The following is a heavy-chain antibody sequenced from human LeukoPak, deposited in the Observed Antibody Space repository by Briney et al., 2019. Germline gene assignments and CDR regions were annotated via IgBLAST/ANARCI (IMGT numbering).Heavy chain of an antibody. J-gene: IGHJ4*02. CDR1: GGTFSSYA. Sequence: SVKVSCKASGGTFSSYAISWVRQAPGQGLEWMGGIIPIFGTANYAQKFQGRVTITTDESTSTAYMELSSLRSEDTAAYYCARAWVPNIFRLDYWGQGTLVTVSS. D-gene: IGHD1-26*01. CDR3: ARAWVPNIFRLDY. CDR2: IIPIFGTA. V-gene: IGHV1-69*05.